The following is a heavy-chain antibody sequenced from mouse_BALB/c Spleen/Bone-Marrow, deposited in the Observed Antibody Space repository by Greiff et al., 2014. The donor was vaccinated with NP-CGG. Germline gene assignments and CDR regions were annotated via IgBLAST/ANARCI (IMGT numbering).Heavy chain of an antibody. V-gene: IGHV5-6*01. CDR1: GFTFSSYG. CDR2: ISNGGTFT. CDR3: SRRQSGNYAMDY. J-gene: IGHJ4*01. Sequence: EVQVVESGGDLVKPGGYLKLSCAASGFTFSSYGFFWVRQTPDKRLEWVATISNGGTFTYYPDSVKGRFTISRDNAKNTLYLQMSSLKSEDTAMYYCSRRQSGNYAMDYWGQGTSVTVSS.